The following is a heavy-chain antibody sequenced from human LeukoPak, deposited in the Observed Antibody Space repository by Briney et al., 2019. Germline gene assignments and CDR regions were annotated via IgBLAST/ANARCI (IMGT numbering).Heavy chain of an antibody. CDR1: GFTFDDYA. CDR2: ISWTRGSI. V-gene: IGHV3-9*01. CDR3: AKDTSTLLGAFDI. D-gene: IGHD3-16*01. Sequence: GGSLRLSCAASGFTFDDYAMHWVRQAPGKGLGGVSGISWTRGSIGSADSVKRRFAISTDNAKNSLYLQMNSLRAEDTALYYCAKDTSTLLGAFDIWGQGTMVTVSS. J-gene: IGHJ3*02.